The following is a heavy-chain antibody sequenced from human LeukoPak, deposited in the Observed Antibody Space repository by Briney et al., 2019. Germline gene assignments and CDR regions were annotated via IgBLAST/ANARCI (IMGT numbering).Heavy chain of an antibody. CDR1: GFTFSSYG. J-gene: IGHJ3*02. Sequence: PGGSLRLSCAASGFTFSSYGMHWVRQAPGKGLEWVAVISYDGSNKYYADSVKGRFTISRDNSKNTLYLQMNSLRAEDTAVYYCAKDRSGSYYGLRHDAFDIWGQGTMVTVSS. CDR2: ISYDGSNK. CDR3: AKDRSGSYYGLRHDAFDI. V-gene: IGHV3-30*18. D-gene: IGHD1-26*01.